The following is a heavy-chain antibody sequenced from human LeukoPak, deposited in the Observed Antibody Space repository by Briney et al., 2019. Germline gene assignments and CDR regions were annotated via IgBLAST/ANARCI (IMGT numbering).Heavy chain of an antibody. V-gene: IGHV4-39*01. CDR3: ASRRYSSGYIDY. CDR1: GGSISSSSYY. Sequence: SETLSLTCTVSGGSISSSSYYWGWIRQPPGKGLEWIGSIYYDGSTYYNPSLKSRVTISVDTSKNQFSLKLSSVTAADTAVYYCASRRYSSGYIDYWGQGTLVTVSS. J-gene: IGHJ4*02. CDR2: IYYDGST. D-gene: IGHD6-25*01.